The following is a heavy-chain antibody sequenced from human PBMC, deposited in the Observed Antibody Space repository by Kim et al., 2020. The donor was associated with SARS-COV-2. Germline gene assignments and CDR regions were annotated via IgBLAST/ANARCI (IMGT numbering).Heavy chain of an antibody. CDR2: INHSGST. Sequence: SETLSLTCAVYGGSFSGYYWSWIRQPPGKGLEWIGEINHSGSTNYNPSLKSRVTISVDTSKNQFSLKLSSVTAADTAVYYCARGRITRLMVRGVYFVYWGQGTLVTVSS. CDR1: GGSFSGYY. J-gene: IGHJ4*02. D-gene: IGHD3-10*01. V-gene: IGHV4-34*01. CDR3: ARGRITRLMVRGVYFVY.